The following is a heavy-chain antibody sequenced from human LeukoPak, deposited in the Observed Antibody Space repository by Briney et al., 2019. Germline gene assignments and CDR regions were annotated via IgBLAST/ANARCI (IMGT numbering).Heavy chain of an antibody. CDR1: GFTFGDYA. Sequence: GGSLRLSCTASGFTFGDYAMSWVRQAPGKGLEWVSGRNGGSTGYADSVKGRFTISRDNAKNSLYLQMNSLRAEDTALYYCAREQGMVRGSWFDPWGQGTLVTVSS. CDR2: RNGGST. D-gene: IGHD3-10*01. CDR3: AREQGMVRGSWFDP. V-gene: IGHV3-20*04. J-gene: IGHJ5*02.